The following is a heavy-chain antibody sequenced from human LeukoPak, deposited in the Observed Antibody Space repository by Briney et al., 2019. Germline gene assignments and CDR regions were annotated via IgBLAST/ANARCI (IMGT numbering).Heavy chain of an antibody. CDR2: IYTSGTT. J-gene: IGHJ6*03. CDR3: ARAVGSGSFQTYYYYMDV. CDR1: GGSISSYY. Sequence: SETLSLTCTVSGGSISSYYWSWIRQPAGKGLEWIGHIYTSGTTNYNPSLKSRVTMSVDTSKNQFSLKLSSVTAADTAVYYCARAVGSGSFQTYYYYMDVGGKGTTATIS. V-gene: IGHV4-4*07. D-gene: IGHD3-10*01.